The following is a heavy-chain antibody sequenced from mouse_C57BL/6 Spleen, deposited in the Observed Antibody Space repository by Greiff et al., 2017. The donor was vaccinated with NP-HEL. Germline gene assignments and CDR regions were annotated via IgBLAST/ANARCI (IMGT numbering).Heavy chain of an antibody. J-gene: IGHJ2*01. Sequence: QVTLKVSGPGILQPSQTLSLTCSFSGFSLRTFGMGVGWIRQPSGKGLEWLAHIWWDDDTSYNPALKRRLTISKDTYKNQVFLKIANVDTADTATYYCARIPPATVVEGYFDYWGQGTTLTVSS. CDR3: ARIPPATVVEGYFDY. CDR2: IWWDDDT. V-gene: IGHV8-8*01. D-gene: IGHD1-1*01. CDR1: GFSLRTFGMG.